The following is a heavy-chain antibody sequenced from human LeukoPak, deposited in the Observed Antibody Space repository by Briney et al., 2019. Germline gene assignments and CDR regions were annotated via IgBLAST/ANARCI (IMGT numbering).Heavy chain of an antibody. Sequence: GGSLRLSCAASGFTFSSYGMNWVRQAPGKGLEWVSSISSSSSYIYYAGSVKGRFTISRDNAKNSLYLQMNSLRAEDTAVYYCARGHYDFWSGRPYYYYGMDVWGQGTTVTVSS. CDR3: ARGHYDFWSGRPYYYYGMDV. V-gene: IGHV3-21*01. CDR2: ISSSSSYI. J-gene: IGHJ6*02. D-gene: IGHD3-3*01. CDR1: GFTFSSYG.